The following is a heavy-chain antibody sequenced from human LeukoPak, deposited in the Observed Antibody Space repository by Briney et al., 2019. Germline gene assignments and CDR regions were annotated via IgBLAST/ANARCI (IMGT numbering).Heavy chain of an antibody. CDR2: IYPSGST. CDR3: ASDDYVKWFDP. D-gene: IGHD3-16*01. Sequence: SETLSLTCTVSGGSISSYYWSWIRQPAGKGLEWIGRIYPSGSTNYNPSLKSRVTISVDKSKNQFSLNLRSVTAADTAVYYCASDDYVKWFDPCGQGTLVTVSS. J-gene: IGHJ5*02. CDR1: GGSISSYY. V-gene: IGHV4-4*07.